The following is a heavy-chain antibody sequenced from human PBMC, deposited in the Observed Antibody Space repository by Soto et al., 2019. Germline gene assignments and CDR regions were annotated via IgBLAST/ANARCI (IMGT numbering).Heavy chain of an antibody. J-gene: IGHJ5*02. CDR2: IYPSDSDS. Sequence: PGESLKIDCKASGYSFTNYWMAWVRQMPGKGLEYMWIIYPSDSDSRYSPSFQGQVTFSADKSINTAYLQWSSLKASDTAMYYCARHGFYGDYSSNYFDPWGQGTLVTVSS. CDR3: ARHGFYGDYSSNYFDP. D-gene: IGHD4-17*01. CDR1: GYSFTNYW. V-gene: IGHV5-51*01.